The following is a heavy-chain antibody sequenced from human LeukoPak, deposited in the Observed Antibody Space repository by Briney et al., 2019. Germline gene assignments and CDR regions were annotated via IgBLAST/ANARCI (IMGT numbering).Heavy chain of an antibody. CDR1: GYTFTNYY. CDR3: ARDSRYSGSYYDFDY. V-gene: IGHV1-46*01. Sequence: ASVKVSCKASGYTFTNYYMHWVRQAPGQGLEWMGIINPSGGSTNYAQKFQGRVTMTRDTSISTAYMELSRLRSDDTAVYYCARDSRYSGSYYDFDYWGQGTLVTVSS. CDR2: INPSGGST. J-gene: IGHJ4*02. D-gene: IGHD1-26*01.